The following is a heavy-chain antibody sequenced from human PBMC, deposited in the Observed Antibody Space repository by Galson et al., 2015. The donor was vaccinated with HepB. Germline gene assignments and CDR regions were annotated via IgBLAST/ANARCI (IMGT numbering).Heavy chain of an antibody. J-gene: IGHJ4*02. Sequence: SLRLSCAASGFIVRSNYMSWVRQAPGKGLEWVSAISGSGGSTYYADSVKGRFTISRDNAKNSLYLQMNSLRVEDTAVYYCARARMGAHFYDYWGQGTLVTVSS. CDR2: ISGSGGST. V-gene: IGHV3-23*01. CDR3: ARARMGAHFYDY. D-gene: IGHD3-3*02. CDR1: GFIVRSNY.